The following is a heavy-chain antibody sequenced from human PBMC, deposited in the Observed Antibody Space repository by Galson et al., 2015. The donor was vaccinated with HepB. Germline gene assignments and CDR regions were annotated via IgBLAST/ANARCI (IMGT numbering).Heavy chain of an antibody. D-gene: IGHD3-9*01. CDR2: ISGSGGST. J-gene: IGHJ6*02. CDR1: GFTFSSYA. CDR3: ALTPSPYYDILTGYYSNYYGMDV. V-gene: IGHV3-23*01. Sequence: SLRLSCAAPGFTFSSYAMSWVRQAPGKGLEWVSAISGSGGSTYYADSVKGRFTISRDNSKNTLYLQMNSLRAEDTAVYYCALTPSPYYDILTGYYSNYYGMDVWGQGTTVTVSS.